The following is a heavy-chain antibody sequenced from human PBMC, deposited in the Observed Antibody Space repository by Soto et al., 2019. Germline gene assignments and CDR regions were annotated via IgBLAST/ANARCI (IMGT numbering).Heavy chain of an antibody. Sequence: SETLSLTCTVSGYSISSGYYWGWIRQPPGKGLEWIGSIYHSGSTYYNPSLKSRVTISVDTSKNQFSLKLSSVTAADTAVYYCAITMDDYGDYDIYGMDVWGQGTTVTVSS. CDR3: AITMDDYGDYDIYGMDV. CDR1: GYSISSGYY. V-gene: IGHV4-38-2*02. CDR2: IYHSGST. J-gene: IGHJ6*02. D-gene: IGHD4-17*01.